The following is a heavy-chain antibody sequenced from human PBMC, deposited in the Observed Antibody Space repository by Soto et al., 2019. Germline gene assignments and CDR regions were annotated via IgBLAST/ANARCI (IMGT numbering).Heavy chain of an antibody. J-gene: IGHJ4*02. CDR3: ARVEVPYG. V-gene: IGHV1-69*13. D-gene: IGHD3-10*01. CDR1: GGTFSSYA. Sequence: ASVKVSCKASGGTFSSYAISWVRQAPGQGLEWMGGIIPIFGTANYAQKFQGRVTITADESTSTTYMELSSLRSEDTDVYYCARVEVPYGWGQGTLVTVSS. CDR2: IIPIFGTA.